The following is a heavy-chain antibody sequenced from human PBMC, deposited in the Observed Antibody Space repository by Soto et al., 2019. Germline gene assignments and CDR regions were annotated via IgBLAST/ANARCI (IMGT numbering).Heavy chain of an antibody. V-gene: IGHV3-23*01. D-gene: IGHD3-16*01. CDR3: ARGRGTESYDNWFGP. J-gene: IGHJ5*02. CDR1: GFIFSNFA. CDR2: ISSSGRIT. Sequence: PGGSLRLSCAASGFIFSNFAMAWVRQTPGKGLEWVLTISSSGRITNYADSVKGRFTVSRDNSRNTLDLQMDSLRAEDTALYYWARGRGTESYDNWFGPWGQGTQVTVPS.